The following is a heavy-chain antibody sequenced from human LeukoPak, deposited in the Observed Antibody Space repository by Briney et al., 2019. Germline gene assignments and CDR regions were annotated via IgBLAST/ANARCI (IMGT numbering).Heavy chain of an antibody. J-gene: IGHJ4*02. CDR1: GFSVSTPY. D-gene: IGHD3-3*01. CDR3: VRDKGVGPAERFDY. Sequence: GGSLRLSCAVSGFSVSTPYMTWVRQAPGKGLEWVSLIRGDTFKSCSDSVKGRFSISRDDYRNTLYLHMSRLRAEDTAVYYCVRDKGVGPAERFDYWGQGTMVTVSS. V-gene: IGHV3-53*01. CDR2: IRGDTFK.